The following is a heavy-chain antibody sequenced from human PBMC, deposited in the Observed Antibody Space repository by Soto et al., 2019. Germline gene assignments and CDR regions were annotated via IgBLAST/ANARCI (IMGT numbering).Heavy chain of an antibody. CDR3: ARHGGGRGYGDPWGYYYYGMGV. J-gene: IGHJ6*02. CDR1: GYSFTSYW. CDR2: IDPSDSYT. Sequence: GESLKISCKGSGYSFTSYWISWVRQMPGKGLEWMGRIDPSDSYTNYSPSFQGHVTISADKSISTAYLQWSSLKASDTAMYYCARHGGGRGYGDPWGYYYYGMGVWGQGTTVTVSS. V-gene: IGHV5-10-1*01. D-gene: IGHD4-17*01.